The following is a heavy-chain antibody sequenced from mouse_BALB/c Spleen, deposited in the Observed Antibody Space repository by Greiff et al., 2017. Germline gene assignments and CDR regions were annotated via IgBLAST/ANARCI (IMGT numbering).Heavy chain of an antibody. D-gene: IGHD2-12*01. Sequence: VQLQQSGAELAKPGASVKMSCKASGYTFTSYWMHWVKQRPGQGLEWIGYINPSTGYTEYNQKFKDKATLTADKSSSTAYMQLSSLTSEDSAVYYCARRAYDEGFAYWGQGTLVTVSA. CDR3: ARRAYDEGFAY. CDR1: GYTFTSYW. V-gene: IGHV1-7*01. CDR2: INPSTGYT. J-gene: IGHJ3*01.